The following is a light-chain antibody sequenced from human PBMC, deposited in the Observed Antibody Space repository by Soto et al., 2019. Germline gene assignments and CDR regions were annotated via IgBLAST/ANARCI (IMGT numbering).Light chain of an antibody. CDR1: SSDVGGYNY. J-gene: IGLJ2*01. V-gene: IGLV2-14*01. CDR2: EVS. Sequence: QSALTQPASVSGSPGQSITISCTGTSSDVGGYNYVSWYQHHPGKAPKLMIYEVSNRPSGISNRFSGSKSGNTASLTISGLQAEDEADYYCSSYTRSSTLGLFGGGTKLTVL. CDR3: SSYTRSSTLGL.